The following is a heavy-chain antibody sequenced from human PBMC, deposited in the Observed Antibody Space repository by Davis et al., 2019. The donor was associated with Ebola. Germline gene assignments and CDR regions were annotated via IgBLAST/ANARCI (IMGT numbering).Heavy chain of an antibody. CDR2: FDPEDGET. V-gene: IGHV1-24*01. J-gene: IGHJ5*02. CDR3: ANILPYGSGSYYFGWFDP. CDR1: GYTFTSYY. Sequence: ASVKVSCKASGYTFTSYYMHWVRQAPGKGLEWMGGFDPEDGETIYAQKFQGRVTMTEDTSTDTAYMELSSLRSEDTAVYYCANILPYGSGSYYFGWFDPWGQGTLVTVSS. D-gene: IGHD3-10*01.